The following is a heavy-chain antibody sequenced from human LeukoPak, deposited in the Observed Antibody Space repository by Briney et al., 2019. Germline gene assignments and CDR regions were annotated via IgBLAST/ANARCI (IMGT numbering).Heavy chain of an antibody. V-gene: IGHV3-23*01. D-gene: IGHD6-13*01. CDR1: GFTFSSYA. CDR2: IRRSGTGT. Sequence: GSLRLSCTASGFTFSSYAMTWVRQAPGQGLEWVSAIRRSGTGTYYADSVKGRFTISRDNSKNTLYLHMNSLRAEDTAIYYCAKHNGAAAGVPYYFDYWGQETLVTVSS. J-gene: IGHJ4*02. CDR3: AKHNGAAAGVPYYFDY.